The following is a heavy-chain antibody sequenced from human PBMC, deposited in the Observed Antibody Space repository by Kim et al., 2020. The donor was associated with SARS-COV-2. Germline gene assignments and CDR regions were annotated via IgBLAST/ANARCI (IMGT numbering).Heavy chain of an antibody. CDR1: GFTFSSYW. D-gene: IGHD3-16*01. V-gene: IGHV3-7*03. Sequence: GGSLRLSCAASGFTFSSYWMSWVRQAPGKGLEWVANIKQDGSEKYYVDSVKGRFTISRDNAKNSLYLQMNSLRAEDTAVYYCARDFMITFGGVSAYYYYGMDVWGQGTTVTVSS. CDR2: IKQDGSEK. CDR3: ARDFMITFGGVSAYYYYGMDV. J-gene: IGHJ6*02.